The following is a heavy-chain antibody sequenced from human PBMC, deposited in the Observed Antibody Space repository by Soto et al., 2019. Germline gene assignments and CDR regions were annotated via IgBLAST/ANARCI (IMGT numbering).Heavy chain of an antibody. D-gene: IGHD6-19*01. CDR3: ARRSSGWYFDY. V-gene: IGHV3-23*01. J-gene: IGHJ4*02. CDR2: ISGSGGST. Sequence: EVQLLESGGGLVQPGGSLRLSCAAPGFTFSNYAMNWVRQAPGKGLEWVSVISGSGGSTYYADSVKGRFTISRDNSKNSLYLQMNSLRGEDTAVYYCARRSSGWYFDYWGQGTLVTFSS. CDR1: GFTFSNYA.